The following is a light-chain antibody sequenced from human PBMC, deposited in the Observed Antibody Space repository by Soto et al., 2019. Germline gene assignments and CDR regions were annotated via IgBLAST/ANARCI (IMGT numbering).Light chain of an antibody. CDR1: QTIGTY. Sequence: IGVTQSPSSLAASLGDRVTITCRASQTIGTYVNWYRQKSGAAPELLIYDASTLQSGVPSRFRGGASGTEFTLTISSLQPDDFATYYCQHYNSYSEAFGQGTKVDIK. J-gene: IGKJ1*01. V-gene: IGKV1-5*01. CDR2: DAS. CDR3: QHYNSYSEA.